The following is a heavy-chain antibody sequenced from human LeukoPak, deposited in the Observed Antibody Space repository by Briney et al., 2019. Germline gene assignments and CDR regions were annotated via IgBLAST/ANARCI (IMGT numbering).Heavy chain of an antibody. J-gene: IGHJ4*02. CDR3: AAAAVAVDY. CDR1: GGSISSSSYY. CDR2: IYYSGST. V-gene: IGHV4-39*07. Sequence: PSETLSLTCTVSGGSISSSSYYWGWIRQPPGKGLEWIGSIYYSGSTYYNPSLKSRLTLSVDKSKNQFSLKLSSVTAADTAVYYCAAAAVAVDYWGQGTLVTVSS. D-gene: IGHD6-19*01.